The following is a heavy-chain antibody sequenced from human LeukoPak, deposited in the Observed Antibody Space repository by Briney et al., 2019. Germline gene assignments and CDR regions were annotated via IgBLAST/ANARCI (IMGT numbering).Heavy chain of an antibody. V-gene: IGHV1-69*06. CDR1: GGTFSSYA. D-gene: IGHD2-21*02. CDR2: IIPIFGTA. CDR3: ASRGVVTGKYYFDY. J-gene: IGHJ4*02. Sequence: ASVKVSCKASGGTFSSYAISWVRQAPGQGLEWMGGIIPIFGTANYAQKFQGRVTITADKSTSTAYMELSSLRSEDTAVYYCASRGVVTGKYYFDYWGQGTLVTVSS.